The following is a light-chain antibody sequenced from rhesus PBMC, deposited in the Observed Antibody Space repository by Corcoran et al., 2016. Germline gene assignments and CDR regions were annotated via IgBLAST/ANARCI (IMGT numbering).Light chain of an antibody. Sequence: EIGMTQSPATLSLSPGERATLSCRASQSVSSYIAWYHQKPDQPPRHLIYGASTRATGIPDRFRGSGYGTDFTLILSSLEHEDVGVYYYQQYYNWHNFGQGTKVEIE. V-gene: IGKV3S9*01. CDR2: GAS. J-gene: IGKJ2*01. CDR1: QSVSSY. CDR3: QQYYNWHN.